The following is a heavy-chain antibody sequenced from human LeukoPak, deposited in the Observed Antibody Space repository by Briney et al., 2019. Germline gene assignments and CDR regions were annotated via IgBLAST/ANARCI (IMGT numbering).Heavy chain of an antibody. CDR1: DGPIRSHY. Sequence: SETLSLTCTVSDGPIRSHYWTWIRQSPLKGLEWIGDISNSGSTKYNPSLKSRVTISTDTSKSQISLRLTSVTAADTAVYYCGRDALVGYFSYYYIDVWGKGTTVTVSS. J-gene: IGHJ6*03. CDR2: ISNSGST. CDR3: GRDALVGYFSYYYIDV. D-gene: IGHD2-15*01. V-gene: IGHV4-59*11.